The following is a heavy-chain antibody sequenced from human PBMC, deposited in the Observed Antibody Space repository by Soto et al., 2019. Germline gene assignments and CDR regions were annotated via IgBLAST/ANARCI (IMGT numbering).Heavy chain of an antibody. Sequence: GGSLRLSCAASGFTFSSYSMNWVRQAPGKGLEWVSSISSSSSYIYYADPVKGRFTISRDNAKNSLYLQMNSLRAEDTAVYYCARVLNDYGDYGSYYYYYMDVWGKGTTVTVSS. CDR2: ISSSSSYI. CDR3: ARVLNDYGDYGSYYYYYMDV. V-gene: IGHV3-21*01. J-gene: IGHJ6*03. D-gene: IGHD4-17*01. CDR1: GFTFSSYS.